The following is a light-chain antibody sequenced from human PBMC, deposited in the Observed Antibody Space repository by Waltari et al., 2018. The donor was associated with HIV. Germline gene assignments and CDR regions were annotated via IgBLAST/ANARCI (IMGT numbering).Light chain of an antibody. CDR2: RDN. CDR1: SNNVGNQG. J-gene: IGLJ2*01. Sequence: QAGLTQPPPVSKGMRQTATLTCTGNSNNVGNQGAAWLQQHQGHPPKLLSYRDNKRPSGISERFSASRSGNTASLTITGVQPEDEADYFCATWDSSLSAVVFGGGTTLTVL. CDR3: ATWDSSLSAVV. V-gene: IGLV10-54*04.